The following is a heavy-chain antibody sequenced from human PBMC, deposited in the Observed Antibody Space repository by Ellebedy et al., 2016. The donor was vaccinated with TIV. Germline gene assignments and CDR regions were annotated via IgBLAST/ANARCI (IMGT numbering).Heavy chain of an antibody. CDR1: GYTFTGYY. J-gene: IGHJ6*02. V-gene: IGHV1-2*04. CDR2: INPNSGGT. CDR3: AREGASYYYYGMDV. Sequence: ASVKVSXKASGYTFTGYYMHWVRQAPGQGLEWMGWINPNSGGTNYAQKFQGWVTMTRDTSISTAYMELSRLRSDDTAVYYCAREGASYYYYGMDVWGQGTTVTVSS. D-gene: IGHD3-16*01.